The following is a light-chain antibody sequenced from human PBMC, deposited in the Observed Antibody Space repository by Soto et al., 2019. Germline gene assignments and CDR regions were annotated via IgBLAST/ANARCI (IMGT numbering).Light chain of an antibody. V-gene: IGLV3-9*01. CDR3: QVWDTSAAL. J-gene: IGLJ2*01. CDR1: NIGSKN. Sequence: SYELTQPLSESVALGQTARISCGGNNIGSKNVHWYQQKPGQAPVLVIYNDNSRPSGIPERFSGSNSRSSATLTISRAQAGDEADYYCQVWDTSAALIGGGTKVTVL. CDR2: NDN.